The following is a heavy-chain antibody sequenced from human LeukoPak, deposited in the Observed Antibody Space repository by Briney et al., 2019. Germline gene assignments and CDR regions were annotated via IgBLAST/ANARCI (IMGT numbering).Heavy chain of an antibody. D-gene: IGHD4-23*01. CDR1: GYTFIDYY. Sequence: ASVKVSCKASGYTFIDYYMHWVRQAPGQGPEWMGWISPRSGGTIYAQKFQGSVTMTRDASITTYYMELSRLRFDDTAVYYCAREVYGGNSGDWGQGTLVTVSS. CDR2: ISPRSGGT. CDR3: AREVYGGNSGD. V-gene: IGHV1-2*02. J-gene: IGHJ4*02.